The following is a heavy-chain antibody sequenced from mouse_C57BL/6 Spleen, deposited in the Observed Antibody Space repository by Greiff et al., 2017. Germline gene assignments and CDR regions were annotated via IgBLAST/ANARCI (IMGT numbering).Heavy chain of an antibody. CDR1: GSAFRRSW. Sequence: LQESGPELVTPGVSVTISCQASGSAFRRSWLNWVQQRPGKGLAWIGRLYPGDGDTTSNGKFKGKAKLPDNKAASTASRQLSSLTADDSAVYCGAREGDYDGSSPYWYFDVWGTGTTVTVSA. D-gene: IGHD1-1*01. CDR2: LYPGDGDT. V-gene: IGHV1-82*01. J-gene: IGHJ1*03. CDR3: AREGDYDGSSPYWYFDV.